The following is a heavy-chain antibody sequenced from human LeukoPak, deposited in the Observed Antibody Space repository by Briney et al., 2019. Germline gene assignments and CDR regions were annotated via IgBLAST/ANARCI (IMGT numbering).Heavy chain of an antibody. Sequence: GGSLRLSCAVSGFTFSSYAMSWVRQAPGKGLEWVSAISGSGGSTYYADSVRGRFTISRDNSKNTLYLQMNSLRAEDTAVYYCARGYTSTSLTFDYWGQGTLVTVSS. CDR1: GFTFSSYA. CDR2: ISGSGGST. CDR3: ARGYTSTSLTFDY. V-gene: IGHV3-23*01. J-gene: IGHJ4*02. D-gene: IGHD3-16*02.